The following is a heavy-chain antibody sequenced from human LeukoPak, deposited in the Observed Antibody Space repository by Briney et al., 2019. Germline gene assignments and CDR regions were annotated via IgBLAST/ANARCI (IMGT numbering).Heavy chain of an antibody. D-gene: IGHD1-26*01. J-gene: IGHJ4*02. V-gene: IGHV3-11*03. CDR3: ARISGSYVFDY. CDR2: ISSSTYT. Sequence: PGGSLRLSCAASGFTFSDYYMSWIRQAPGKGLEWISYISSSTYTNYADSVKGRFTISRDNAKNSMYLQMNSLRAKDTAVYYCARISGSYVFDYWGQGTLVTVSS. CDR1: GFTFSDYY.